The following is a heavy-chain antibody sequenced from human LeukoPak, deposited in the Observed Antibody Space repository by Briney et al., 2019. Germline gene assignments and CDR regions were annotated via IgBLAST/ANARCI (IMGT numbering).Heavy chain of an antibody. CDR3: VRDPSSGYYGGFDS. V-gene: IGHV3-9*01. J-gene: IGHJ4*02. CDR1: GFTVDNYG. D-gene: IGHD3-22*01. Sequence: PGMSLRLSCAASGFTVDNYGMHWVRQGPGKGLEWVSSISWNSGYIVYADSVKGRFTVSRDNAKNSLFLQIDDLRGEDTAFYYCVRDPSSGYYGGFDSWGQGTLVTVSS. CDR2: ISWNSGYI.